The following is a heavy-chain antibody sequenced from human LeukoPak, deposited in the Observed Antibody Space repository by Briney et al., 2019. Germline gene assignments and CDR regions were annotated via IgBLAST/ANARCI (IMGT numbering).Heavy chain of an antibody. CDR1: GFTFSSYW. Sequence: GGSLRLSCAASGFTFSSYWMSWVRQAPGKGLEWVANIKQDGSEKYYVDSVKGRLTISRDNAKNSLYLQMNSLRAEDTAVYYCARGSGTYYYYYMDVWGKGTTVTISS. CDR3: ARGSGTYYYYYMDV. CDR2: IKQDGSEK. D-gene: IGHD1-14*01. V-gene: IGHV3-7*01. J-gene: IGHJ6*03.